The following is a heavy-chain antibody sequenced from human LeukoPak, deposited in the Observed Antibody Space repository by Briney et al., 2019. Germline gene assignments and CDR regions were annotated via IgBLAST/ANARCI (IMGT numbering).Heavy chain of an antibody. CDR3: ARGPYSYDSSGAFDI. Sequence: SQTLSLTCTVSGDSISSGDYYWSWIPQPAGTGLEWIGRISSSGSTNYNPSLKSRVTISVDTSKNQFSLKLSSVTAADTAVYFCARGPYSYDSSGAFDIWGQGTMVTVSS. V-gene: IGHV4-61*02. CDR1: GDSISSGDYY. J-gene: IGHJ3*02. D-gene: IGHD3-22*01. CDR2: ISSSGST.